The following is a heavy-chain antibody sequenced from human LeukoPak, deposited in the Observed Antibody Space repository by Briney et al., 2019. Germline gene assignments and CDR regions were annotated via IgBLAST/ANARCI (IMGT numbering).Heavy chain of an antibody. CDR2: IKQDGSEK. CDR1: GFTFSSYW. Sequence: GGFLRLSCVASGFTFSSYWMSWVRQAPGKGLEWVANIKQDGSEKYYVDSVKGRFTISRDNAKNSLHLQMNSLRAEDTAVYYCATNWNGGAVDYWGQGTLVTVSS. V-gene: IGHV3-7*01. J-gene: IGHJ4*02. D-gene: IGHD1-1*01. CDR3: ATNWNGGAVDY.